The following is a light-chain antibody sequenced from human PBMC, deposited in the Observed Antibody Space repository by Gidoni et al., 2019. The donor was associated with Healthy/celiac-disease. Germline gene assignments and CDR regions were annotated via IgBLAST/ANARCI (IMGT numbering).Light chain of an antibody. CDR3: SSYTSSSTVV. J-gene: IGLJ2*01. CDR1: SSDFGGYHY. Sequence: QSALTQPASVSGSPGQSITISCTGTSSDFGGYHYVSWYQQHPGKATKLMIYDVSNRPSGVSNRFSGSKSGNTAALTISGLQAEDEADYYCSSYTSSSTVVFGGGTKLTVL. CDR2: DVS. V-gene: IGLV2-14*01.